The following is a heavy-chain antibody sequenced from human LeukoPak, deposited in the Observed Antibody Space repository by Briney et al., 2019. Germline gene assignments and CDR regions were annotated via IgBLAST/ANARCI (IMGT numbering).Heavy chain of an antibody. Sequence: SETLSLTCTVSGGSISSYYWSWIRQPAGKGLEWIGRIYTSGSTNYNPSLKSRVTMSVDTSKNQFSLKLSSVTAADTAVYYCARDPRVVAATGYYYYGMDVWGQGTTVTVSS. V-gene: IGHV4-4*07. CDR2: IYTSGST. J-gene: IGHJ6*02. CDR1: GGSISSYY. CDR3: ARDPRVVAATGYYYYGMDV. D-gene: IGHD2-15*01.